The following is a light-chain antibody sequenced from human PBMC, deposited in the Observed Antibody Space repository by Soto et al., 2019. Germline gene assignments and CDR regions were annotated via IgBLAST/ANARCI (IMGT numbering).Light chain of an antibody. J-gene: IGKJ5*01. CDR1: QGIANW. CDR3: QQANTFPT. Sequence: IQMTQSPSSVSASVGDRATITCRSSQGIANWLAWYQQKPGKAPKLLIYGTSSLQSEVPSRFSGSGSGTDFTLAITSLQPEDFATYYCQQANTFPTFGQGTRLEIK. CDR2: GTS. V-gene: IGKV1-12*01.